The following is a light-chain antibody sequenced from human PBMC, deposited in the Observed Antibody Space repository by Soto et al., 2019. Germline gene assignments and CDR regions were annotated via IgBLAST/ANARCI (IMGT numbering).Light chain of an antibody. V-gene: IGKV3-11*01. CDR3: QQRSNWPPLT. CDR2: DAS. J-gene: IGKJ4*01. CDR1: QSVSSY. Sequence: EIVLTQSPATLSLSPGEIATLSCRASQSVSSYLAWYQQKPGQAPRLLIYDASNRATGIPARFSGSGSGTDFTLTIGSLEPEDFAVYYCQQRSNWPPLTFGGGTQVEIK.